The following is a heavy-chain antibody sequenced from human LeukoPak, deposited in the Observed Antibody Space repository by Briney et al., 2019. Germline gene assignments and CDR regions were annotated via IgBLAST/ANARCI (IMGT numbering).Heavy chain of an antibody. CDR2: ISGSGGST. CDR3: AKVARSDFDWSNLVFDI. CDR1: GFTFSSYG. D-gene: IGHD3-9*01. Sequence: GGSLRLSCAASGFTFSSYGMSWVRQAPGKGLGWVSAISGSGGSTYYADSVKGRSTISRDNSKNTLYLQMNSLRAEDTAVYYCAKVARSDFDWSNLVFDIWGQGTMVTVSS. V-gene: IGHV3-23*01. J-gene: IGHJ3*02.